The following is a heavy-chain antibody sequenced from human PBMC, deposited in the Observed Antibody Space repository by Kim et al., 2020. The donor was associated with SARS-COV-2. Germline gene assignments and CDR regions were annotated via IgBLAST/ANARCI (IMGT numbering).Heavy chain of an antibody. D-gene: IGHD1-26*01. J-gene: IGHJ6*02. Sequence: ASVKVSCKASGYTFTSYAMHWVRQAPGQRLEWMGWINAGNGNTKYSQKFQGRVTITRDTSASTAYMELSSLRYEDTAVYYCALLSEWELQPGGGNYYYYGMDVWGQGTTVTVSS. V-gene: IGHV1-3*01. CDR2: INAGNGNT. CDR1: GYTFTSYA. CDR3: ALLSEWELQPGGGNYYYYGMDV.